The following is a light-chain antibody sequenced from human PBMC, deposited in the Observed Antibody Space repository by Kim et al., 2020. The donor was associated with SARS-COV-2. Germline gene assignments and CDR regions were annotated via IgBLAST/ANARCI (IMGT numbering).Light chain of an antibody. J-gene: IGKJ1*01. V-gene: IGKV1-6*01. CDR2: AIS. CDR3: LQDDTYPWT. CDR1: QGIRND. Sequence: AIQMIQSPSSLSASVGGRVTITCQASQGIRNDVGWYQQKPGKAPKLLIYAISTLQSGVSSRFSGSGSGTDFTLTISSLQPEDSATYYCLQDDTYPWTFGQGTKVDIK.